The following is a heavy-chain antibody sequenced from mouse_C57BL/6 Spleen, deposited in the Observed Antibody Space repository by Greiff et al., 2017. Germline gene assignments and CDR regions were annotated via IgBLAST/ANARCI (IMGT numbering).Heavy chain of an antibody. CDR3: ANYGSSFYYAMDY. CDR1: GYTFTSYW. CDR2: IYPGSGST. V-gene: IGHV1-55*01. J-gene: IGHJ4*01. D-gene: IGHD1-1*01. Sequence: QVQLQQPGAELVKPGASVKMSCKASGYTFTSYWITWVKQRPGQGLEWIGDIYPGSGSTNYNEKFKSKATLAVDTSSSTAYMQLSSLTSEDSAVYYCANYGSSFYYAMDYWGQGTSATVSS.